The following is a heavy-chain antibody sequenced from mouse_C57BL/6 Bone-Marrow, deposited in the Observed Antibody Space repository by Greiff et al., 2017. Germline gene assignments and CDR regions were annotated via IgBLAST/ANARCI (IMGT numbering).Heavy chain of an antibody. Sequence: QVQLQQPGAELVKPGASVKMSCKASGYTFTSYWITWVKQRPGQGLAWIGDIYPGSGSTNYNEKFKSKATLTVDTSSSTAYMQLSSLTSEDSAVYYCAREDEDYDVSWFAYWGQGTLVTVSA. J-gene: IGHJ3*01. CDR2: IYPGSGST. CDR1: GYTFTSYW. CDR3: AREDEDYDVSWFAY. V-gene: IGHV1-55*01. D-gene: IGHD2-4*01.